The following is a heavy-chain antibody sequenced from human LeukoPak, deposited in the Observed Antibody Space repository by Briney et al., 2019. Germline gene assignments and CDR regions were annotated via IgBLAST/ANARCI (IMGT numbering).Heavy chain of an antibody. D-gene: IGHD4-11*01. CDR2: IYPGDSDT. V-gene: IGHV5-51*01. Sequence: GGSLKISCKGSGYSFTSYWIGWVRQMPGKGLEWMGIIYPGDSDTKYSPSFQGQVTISADKSISTAYLRWSSLKASDTAMYYCARLSAPFYSKLYEYFDYWGQGTLVTVSS. CDR1: GYSFTSYW. CDR3: ARLSAPFYSKLYEYFDY. J-gene: IGHJ4*02.